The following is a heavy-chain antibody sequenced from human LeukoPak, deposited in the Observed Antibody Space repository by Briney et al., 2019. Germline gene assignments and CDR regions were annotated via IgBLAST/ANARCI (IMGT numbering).Heavy chain of an antibody. J-gene: IGHJ4*02. Sequence: GASVKVSCKASGGTFSSYAISWVRQAPGQGLEWMGGIIPIFGTANYAQKFQGRVTITADESTSTAYMELSSLRSEDTAVYYCARGSRITIFGVVISTPFDDWGQGTLVTVSS. CDR2: IIPIFGTA. D-gene: IGHD3-3*01. CDR3: ARGSRITIFGVVISTPFDD. V-gene: IGHV1-69*13. CDR1: GGTFSSYA.